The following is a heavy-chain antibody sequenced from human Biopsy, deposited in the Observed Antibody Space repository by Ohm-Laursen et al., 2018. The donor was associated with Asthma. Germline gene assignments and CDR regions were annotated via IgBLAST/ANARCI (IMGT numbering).Heavy chain of an antibody. V-gene: IGHV3-30*03. Sequence: SLRLSCTASGFTFSSYGMHWVRQAPGKGLEWVAVISHDGSNKYYADSVKGRFTISRDNSKNTLDLQMNSLRAEDTAVYYCAGQYGGNSPPLEWGQGTLVTVSS. D-gene: IGHD4-23*01. CDR2: ISHDGSNK. CDR1: GFTFSSYG. CDR3: AGQYGGNSPPLE. J-gene: IGHJ4*02.